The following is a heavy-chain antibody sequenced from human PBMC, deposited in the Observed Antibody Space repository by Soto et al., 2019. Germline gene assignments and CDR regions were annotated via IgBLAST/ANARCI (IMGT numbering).Heavy chain of an antibody. CDR1: GFTFSTYA. Sequence: EAQLLESGGGLVQPGGALRLSCAASGFTFSTYAMSWARQAPGKGLEWVSAISANGGGTYHADSVKGRFTISRDNFKNTLYLQMNSLRAEDTAVYYCAKIDSGSYYSYWGQGTLLTVSS. J-gene: IGHJ4*02. CDR2: ISANGGGT. D-gene: IGHD1-26*01. CDR3: AKIDSGSYYSY. V-gene: IGHV3-23*01.